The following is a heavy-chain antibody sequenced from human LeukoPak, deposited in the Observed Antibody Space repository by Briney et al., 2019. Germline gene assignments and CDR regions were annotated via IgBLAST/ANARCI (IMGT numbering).Heavy chain of an antibody. V-gene: IGHV4-59*01. D-gene: IGHD6-6*01. CDR2: IYYSGST. CDR1: GGSISSYY. CDR3: ARASAARHFDY. J-gene: IGHJ4*02. Sequence: PSETLSLTCTVSGGSISSYYWSWIGQPPGKGLEWIGYIYYSGSTNYNPSLKSRVTISVDTSKNQFSLKLSSVTAADTAVYYCARASAARHFDYWGQGTLVTVSS.